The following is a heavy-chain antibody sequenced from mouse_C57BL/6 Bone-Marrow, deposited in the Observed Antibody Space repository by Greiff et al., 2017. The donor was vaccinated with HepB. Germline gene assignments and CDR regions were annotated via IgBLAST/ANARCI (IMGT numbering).Heavy chain of an antibody. J-gene: IGHJ2*01. V-gene: IGHV1-82*01. D-gene: IGHD2-2*01. CDR3: ARSIMVTTEHYFDC. CDR1: GYAFSSSW. CDR2: IYPGDGDT. Sequence: QVQLQQSGPELVKPGASVKISCKASGYAFSSSWMNWVKQRPGKGLEWIGRIYPGDGDTNYNGKFKGKATLTADKASSTAYMQLSSLTSEDSAVYFCARSIMVTTEHYFDCWGQGTTLTVSS.